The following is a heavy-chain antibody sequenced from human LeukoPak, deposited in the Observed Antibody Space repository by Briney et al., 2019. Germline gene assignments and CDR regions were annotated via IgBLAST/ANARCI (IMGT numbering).Heavy chain of an antibody. CDR2: IYTSGST. Sequence: SETLSLTCTVSGGSISSYYWSWIRQPAGKGLEWIGRIYTSGSTNYNPSLKSRVTMSVDTSKNQFSLKLSSVTAADPAVYYCARYKNYDILTGYYTGWFDPWGQGTLVTVSS. D-gene: IGHD3-9*01. V-gene: IGHV4-4*07. J-gene: IGHJ5*02. CDR3: ARYKNYDILTGYYTGWFDP. CDR1: GGSISSYY.